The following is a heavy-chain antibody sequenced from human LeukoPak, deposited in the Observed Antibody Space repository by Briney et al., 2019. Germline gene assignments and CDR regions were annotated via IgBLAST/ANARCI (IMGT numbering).Heavy chain of an antibody. V-gene: IGHV3-23*01. Sequence: GGSLRLSCPASGFDLTTYAMTWVRQAQAKGLEWVPSIRIGGGGTYYADSVKGRFTISRDNSENTLHLQMNNLRVEDTARYFCARCMVLSQGWCNWFDPWGQGTLVTVSS. D-gene: IGHD6-13*01. CDR1: GFDLTTYA. J-gene: IGHJ5*02. CDR3: ARCMVLSQGWCNWFDP. CDR2: IRIGGGGT.